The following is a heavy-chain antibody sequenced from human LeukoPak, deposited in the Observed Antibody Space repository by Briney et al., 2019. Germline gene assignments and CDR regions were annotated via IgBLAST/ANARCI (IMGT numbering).Heavy chain of an antibody. D-gene: IGHD4-17*01. CDR3: TREYGFMTTVFHAFDI. V-gene: IGHV4-34*01. J-gene: IGHJ3*02. CDR1: GGSFSGYY. Sequence: SETLSLTCAVYGGSFSGYYWSWIRQPPGKGLEWIGEINHSGSTNYNPSLKSRVTISVDTSKNQFSLKLSSVTAADTAIYYCTREYGFMTTVFHAFDIWGQGTMVTVSS. CDR2: INHSGST.